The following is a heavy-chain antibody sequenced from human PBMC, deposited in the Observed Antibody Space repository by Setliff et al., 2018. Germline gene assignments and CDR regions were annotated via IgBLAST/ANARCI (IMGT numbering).Heavy chain of an antibody. CDR2: VYYGGTA. Sequence: KTSETLSLTCTVSDGSLSTYYWSWIRQPPGKGLEFIGYVYYGGTANYSPSLRSRLTISVDTSKNQFSLKLRSVTAADTAVYYCARGGTFRYFDFWGQGAPVTVSS. CDR1: DGSLSTYY. V-gene: IGHV4-59*01. CDR3: ARGGTFRYFDF. D-gene: IGHD5-12*01. J-gene: IGHJ4*02.